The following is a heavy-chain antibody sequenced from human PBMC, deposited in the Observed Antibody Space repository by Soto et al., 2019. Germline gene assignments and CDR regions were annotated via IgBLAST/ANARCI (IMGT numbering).Heavy chain of an antibody. CDR2: IYYSGST. Sequence: QVQLQESGPGLVKPSQTLSLTCTVSGGSISSGDYYWSWIRQPPGKGLEWIGYIYYSGSTYYNPSLKSRVTIPVDTSKSQFSLKLSSVTAADTAVYYCVGYGSGGNYYYYGMDVWGQGTTVTVSS. CDR3: VGYGSGGNYYYYGMDV. CDR1: GGSISSGDYY. J-gene: IGHJ6*02. V-gene: IGHV4-30-4*01. D-gene: IGHD3-10*01.